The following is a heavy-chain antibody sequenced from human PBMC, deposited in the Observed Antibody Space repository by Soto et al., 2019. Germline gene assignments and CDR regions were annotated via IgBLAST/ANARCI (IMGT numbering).Heavy chain of an antibody. Sequence: GTSVKVSCKASGGTFSSYAISWVRQAPGQGLEWMGGIIPIFGTANYAQKFQGRVTITADKSTSTAYMELSSLRSEETAVYYCASNWNYYDSSGYLPAGWFDPWGQGTLVTVSS. CDR1: GGTFSSYA. J-gene: IGHJ5*02. CDR3: ASNWNYYDSSGYLPAGWFDP. V-gene: IGHV1-69*06. CDR2: IIPIFGTA. D-gene: IGHD3-22*01.